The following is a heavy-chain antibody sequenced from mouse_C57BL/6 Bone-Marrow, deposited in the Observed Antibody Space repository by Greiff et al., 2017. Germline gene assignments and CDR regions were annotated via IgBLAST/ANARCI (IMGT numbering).Heavy chain of an antibody. CDR2: ISSGSSTI. Sequence: EVKLMESGGGLVKPGGSLKLSCAASGFTFSDYGMHWVSQAPEKGLEWVAYISSGSSTIYYADTVKGRFTISRDNAKNTLFLQMTSLRSEDTSMYYCARGAQAIYAMDYWGQGTSVTVSS. V-gene: IGHV5-17*01. CDR3: ARGAQAIYAMDY. J-gene: IGHJ4*01. D-gene: IGHD3-2*02. CDR1: GFTFSDYG.